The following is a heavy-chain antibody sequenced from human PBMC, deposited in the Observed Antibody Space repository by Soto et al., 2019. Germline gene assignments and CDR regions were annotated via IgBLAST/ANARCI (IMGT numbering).Heavy chain of an antibody. J-gene: IGHJ6*03. D-gene: IGHD4-17*01. CDR3: ARGRSRYGDYPRQYYYYMDV. Sequence: SETLSLTFAVYGGSFSGYYWSWIRQPPGKGLEWIGEINHSGSTNYNPSLKSRVTISVDTSKNQFSLKLSSVTAADTAVYYCARGRSRYGDYPRQYYYYMDVWGKGTTVTVSS. CDR2: INHSGST. V-gene: IGHV4-34*01. CDR1: GGSFSGYY.